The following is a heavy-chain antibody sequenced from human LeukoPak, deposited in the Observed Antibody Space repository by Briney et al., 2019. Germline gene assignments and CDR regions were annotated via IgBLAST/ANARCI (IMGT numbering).Heavy chain of an antibody. Sequence: PGGSLRLSCAASGFTFSSYWMSWVRQAPGKGLEWVANIKQDGSEKYYVDSVKGRFTISRDNAKNSLYLQMNSLRAEDTAVYYCARGGYSSSWYAFDIWGQGTMVTVSS. CDR1: GFTFSSYW. D-gene: IGHD6-13*01. CDR3: ARGGYSSSWYAFDI. V-gene: IGHV3-7*01. CDR2: IKQDGSEK. J-gene: IGHJ3*02.